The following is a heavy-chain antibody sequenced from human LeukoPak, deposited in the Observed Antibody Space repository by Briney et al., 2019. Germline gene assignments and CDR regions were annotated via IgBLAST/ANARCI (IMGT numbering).Heavy chain of an antibody. D-gene: IGHD5-12*01. Sequence: PGGSLRLSCAASGFTFSGYWMSWVRQAPGKGLEWVANIKQDGSEKYYVDSVKGRFTISRDNAKNSLYLQMNSLRAEDTAVYYCARDGYTSGCYWGQGTLVTVSS. J-gene: IGHJ4*02. CDR3: ARDGYTSGCY. CDR2: IKQDGSEK. CDR1: GFTFSGYW. V-gene: IGHV3-7*01.